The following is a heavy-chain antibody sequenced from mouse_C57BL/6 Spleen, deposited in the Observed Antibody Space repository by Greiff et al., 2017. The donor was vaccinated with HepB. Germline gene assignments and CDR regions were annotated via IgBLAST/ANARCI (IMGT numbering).Heavy chain of an antibody. V-gene: IGHV1-15*01. J-gene: IGHJ2*01. D-gene: IGHD6-1*01. CDR2: IDPETGGT. CDR3: TRRSSDFDY. CDR1: GYTFTDYE. Sequence: QVQLQQSGAELVRPGASVTLSCKASGYTFTDYEMHWVKQTPVHGLEWIGAIDPETGGTAYNQKFKGKAILTADKSSSKAYMELRSLTSEDSAVYYCTRRSSDFDYWGQGTTLTVSS.